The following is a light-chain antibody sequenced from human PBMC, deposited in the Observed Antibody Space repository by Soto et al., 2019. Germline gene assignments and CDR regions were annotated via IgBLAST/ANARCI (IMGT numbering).Light chain of an antibody. J-gene: IGKJ2*01. CDR3: QQLNSYPNT. CDR1: QGISSY. CDR2: AAS. Sequence: IQLTQSPSSLSASVGDRVTITCRPSQGISSYLAWYQQKPGKAPKLLIYAASTLQSGVPSRFSGSGSGTDFTLTISSLQPEDFATYYCQQLNSYPNTFGQGTKLEIK. V-gene: IGKV1-9*01.